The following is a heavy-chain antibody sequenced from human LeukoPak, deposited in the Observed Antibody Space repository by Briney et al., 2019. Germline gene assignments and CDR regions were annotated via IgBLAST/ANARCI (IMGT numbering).Heavy chain of an antibody. D-gene: IGHD2-15*01. CDR1: GYTFTGYY. CDR2: INPNSGGT. V-gene: IGHV1-2*02. Sequence: ASVKVSCKASGYTFTGYYMHWVRQAPGQGLEWMGWINPNSGGTNYAQKFQGRVTMTRNTSIRTAYMELTSLTSDDTAVYYCARACSGGTCFNWFDPWGQGTLVIVSS. CDR3: ARACSGGTCFNWFDP. J-gene: IGHJ5*02.